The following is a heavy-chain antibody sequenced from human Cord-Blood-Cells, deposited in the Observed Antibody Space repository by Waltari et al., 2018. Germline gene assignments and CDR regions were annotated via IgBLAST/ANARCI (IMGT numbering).Heavy chain of an antibody. CDR1: GCTLTELS. V-gene: IGHV1-24*01. D-gene: IGHD3-10*01. Sequence: QVQLVQSGAEVKKPGASVKVFCKVSGCTLTELSMHWVRPAPGKGLEWMGGFNPEDGETIYAQKFQGRVTMTENTSTDTAYMELGSLRSEDTAVYYCVHRSGSGSYYNYFDYWGQGTLVTVSS. J-gene: IGHJ4*02. CDR3: VHRSGSGSYYNYFDY. CDR2: FNPEDGET.